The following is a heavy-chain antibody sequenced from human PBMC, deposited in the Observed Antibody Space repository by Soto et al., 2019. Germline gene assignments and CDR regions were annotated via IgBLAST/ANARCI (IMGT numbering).Heavy chain of an antibody. CDR2: IKSKTDGGTT. Sequence: EVQLVESGGGLVKPGGSLRLSCAASGFSFSNAWMNWVRQAPGKGLGWVGRIKSKTDGGTTDYAAPVKGRFTISRHDSEHTLYLQMNSLNTEDTAVYYCTTKGPSGLTNYDYWGQGTLVTVSS. CDR1: GFSFSNAW. J-gene: IGHJ4*02. V-gene: IGHV3-15*07. D-gene: IGHD6-25*01. CDR3: TTKGPSGLTNYDY.